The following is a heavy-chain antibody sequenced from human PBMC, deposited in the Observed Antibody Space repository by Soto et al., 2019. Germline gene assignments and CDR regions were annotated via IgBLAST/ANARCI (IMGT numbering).Heavy chain of an antibody. CDR3: ARDGKGLRSRTIYDGGDFDDAFDI. CDR2: IYYSGST. V-gene: IGHV4-30-4*01. Sequence: SSETLSLTCTVSGGSISSGDYYWSWIRQPPGKGLEWIGYIYYSGSTYYNPSLKSPVTISVDTTKNQFSLKLSSVTAADTAVYYCARDGKGLRSRTIYDGGDFDDAFDIWGQGTMVTVSS. CDR1: GGSISSGDYY. D-gene: IGHD4-17*01. J-gene: IGHJ3*02.